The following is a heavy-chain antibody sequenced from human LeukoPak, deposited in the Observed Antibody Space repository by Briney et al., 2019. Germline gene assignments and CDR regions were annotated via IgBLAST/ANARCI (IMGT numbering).Heavy chain of an antibody. CDR1: GGSISSSSYY. Sequence: SETLSLTCTVSGGSISSSSYYWGWIRQPPGKGLEWIGSIYYSGSTYYNPSLKSRVTISADTSKNQFSLKLSSVTAADTAVYYCARRGGSSGWYYFDYWGQGTLVTVSS. CDR2: IYYSGST. V-gene: IGHV4-39*01. CDR3: ARRGGSSGWYYFDY. J-gene: IGHJ4*02. D-gene: IGHD6-19*01.